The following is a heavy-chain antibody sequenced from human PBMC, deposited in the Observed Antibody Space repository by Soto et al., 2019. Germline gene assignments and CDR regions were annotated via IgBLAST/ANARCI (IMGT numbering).Heavy chain of an antibody. CDR1: GFTFSTYA. V-gene: IGHV3-23*01. CDR3: ARGGATTVTLFDY. Sequence: QAGGSLRLSCAASGFTFSTYAMSWVRQAPGKGLERLSGISGSGGTTYYADSVKGRFTISRDKSKTTLYLQMNSLRAEDTAVYYCARGGATTVTLFDYWGQGTLVTVSS. J-gene: IGHJ4*02. D-gene: IGHD4-17*01. CDR2: ISGSGGTT.